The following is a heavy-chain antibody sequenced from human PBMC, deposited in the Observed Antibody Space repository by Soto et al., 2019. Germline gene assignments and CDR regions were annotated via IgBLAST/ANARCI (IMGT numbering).Heavy chain of an antibody. J-gene: IGHJ4*02. CDR3: TTTMIRGLIVTDY. CDR1: GFTFINAW. Sequence: EVQLVESGGDLVKPGGSLRLSCAASGFTFINAWMNWVRQAPGKGLEWVGRIKSKTDGGTTDYAAPVKGRFTMSRDDSENTLYLQMNSLKTEDTAVYYCTTTMIRGLIVTDYWRQGTLVTVSS. D-gene: IGHD3-10*01. CDR2: IKSKTDGGTT. V-gene: IGHV3-15*07.